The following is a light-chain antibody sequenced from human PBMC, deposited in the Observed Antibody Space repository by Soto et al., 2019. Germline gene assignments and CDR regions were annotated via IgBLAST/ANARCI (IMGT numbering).Light chain of an antibody. CDR3: QQSYSSPHT. CDR2: AAS. V-gene: IGKV1-39*01. J-gene: IGKJ2*01. Sequence: DIQMTQSPSSLSASVGDRVTITCRASQSISSYLNWYQQKPGRAPNLLIFAASTLHSGVPSRFSGSGSGTDFTLPISSLQPEDFATYHCQQSYSSPHTFGQGTKLEIK. CDR1: QSISSY.